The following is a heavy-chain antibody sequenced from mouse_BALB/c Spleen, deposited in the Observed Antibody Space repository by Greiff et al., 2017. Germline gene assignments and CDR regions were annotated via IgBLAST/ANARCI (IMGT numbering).Heavy chain of an antibody. CDR1: GYTFNSYW. J-gene: IGHJ3*01. CDR3: ARSTMITAWFAY. Sequence: QVQLQQSGAELAKPGASVKMSCKASGYTFNSYWMHWVKQRPGQGLEWIGYINPSTGYTEYNQKFKDKATLTADKSSSTAYMQLSSLTSEDSAVYYCARSTMITAWFAYWGQGTLVTVSA. V-gene: IGHV1-7*01. D-gene: IGHD2-4*01. CDR2: INPSTGYT.